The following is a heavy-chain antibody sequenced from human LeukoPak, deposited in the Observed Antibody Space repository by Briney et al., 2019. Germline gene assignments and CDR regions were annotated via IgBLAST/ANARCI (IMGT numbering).Heavy chain of an antibody. J-gene: IGHJ4*02. D-gene: IGHD5-18*01. V-gene: IGHV4-39*02. CDR2: IYYSGST. Sequence: PSETLSLTCTVSGGSISSSSYYWGWIRQPPGKGLEWIGSIYYSGSTYYNPSLKSRVTISVDTSKNQFSLKLSSVTAADTAVYYCAREQLYSYGKDYWGQGTLVTVSS. CDR3: AREQLYSYGKDY. CDR1: GGSISSSSYY.